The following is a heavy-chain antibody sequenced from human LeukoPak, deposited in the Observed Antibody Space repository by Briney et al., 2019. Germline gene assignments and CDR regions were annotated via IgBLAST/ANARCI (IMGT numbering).Heavy chain of an antibody. CDR1: GGSIRSSY. V-gene: IGHV4-59*01. CDR2: IYYRGTTSGST. J-gene: IGHJ6*02. D-gene: IGHD7-27*01. Sequence: PSETLSLTCTVSGGSIRSSYWSWIRQPPGKGLEWIGHIYYRGTTSGSTNYNPSLKSRVTISVDTSKNQFSLQVRSVTAADTAVYYCARGSGRYYYYGVDVWGQGTTVTVSS. CDR3: ARGSGRYYYYGVDV.